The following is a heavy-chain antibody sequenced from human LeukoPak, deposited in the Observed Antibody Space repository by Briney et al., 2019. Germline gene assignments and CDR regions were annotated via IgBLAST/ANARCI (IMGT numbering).Heavy chain of an antibody. V-gene: IGHV1-18*01. CDR1: GYTFTSYG. CDR2: ISGSNGNT. Sequence: ASVKGSCKASGYTFTSYGISWVRQAPGQRLEWIGWISGSNGNTNYAQKLQGRVTMTTDTSTSTAYMELRSLRSDDTAVYYCAKDDRWAQFCCWGQGTLVTVSA. CDR3: AKDDRWAQFCC. J-gene: IGHJ4*02. D-gene: IGHD3-3*02.